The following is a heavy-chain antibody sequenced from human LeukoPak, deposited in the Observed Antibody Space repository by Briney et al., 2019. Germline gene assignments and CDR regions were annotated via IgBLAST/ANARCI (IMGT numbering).Heavy chain of an antibody. Sequence: GRTLRHPCVARGFTFRGRVKLWVVEASGKELEGVAVIWYDGSNKYYADSVKGRFTISRDNSKNTLYLQMNSLRAEDTAVYYGARGDYEWYYYYYGMDVWGQGTTVTVSS. CDR2: IWYDGSNK. V-gene: IGHV3-33*01. J-gene: IGHJ6*02. CDR3: ARGDYEWYYYYYGMDV. CDR1: GFTFRGRV. D-gene: IGHD4-17*01.